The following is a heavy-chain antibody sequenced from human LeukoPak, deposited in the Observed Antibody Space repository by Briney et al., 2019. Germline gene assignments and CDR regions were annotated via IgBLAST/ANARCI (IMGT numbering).Heavy chain of an antibody. CDR3: AKSLAATPYLFDY. Sequence: GGSLRLSCAASGFTFSSYAMSWVRQAPWKGLEWVSAISGSGGSTYYADSVKGRFTISRDNSKNTLYLQMNSLRAEDTAVYYCAKSLAATPYLFDYWGQGTLVTVSS. V-gene: IGHV3-23*01. CDR1: GFTFSSYA. J-gene: IGHJ4*02. CDR2: ISGSGGST. D-gene: IGHD2-15*01.